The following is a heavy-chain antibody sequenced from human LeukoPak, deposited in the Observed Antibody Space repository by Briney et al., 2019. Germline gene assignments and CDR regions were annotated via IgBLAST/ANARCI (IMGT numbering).Heavy chain of an antibody. CDR2: IWYDGSNK. J-gene: IGHJ4*02. V-gene: IGHV3-33*06. CDR3: AEKGSSWYEEYYFDY. Sequence: GGSLRLSCVASGFTVSSYGMHWVRRAPGKGLEWVAVIWYDGSNKYYADSVKGRFTISRDNSKNTLYLHMNSLTVEDTAIYYCAEKGSSWYEEYYFDYWGQGTLVTVSS. D-gene: IGHD6-13*01. CDR1: GFTVSSYG.